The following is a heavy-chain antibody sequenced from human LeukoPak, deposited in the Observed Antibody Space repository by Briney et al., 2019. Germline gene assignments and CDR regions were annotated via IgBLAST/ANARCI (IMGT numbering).Heavy chain of an antibody. CDR3: ARETSLYSSSGLYNWFDP. V-gene: IGHV4-39*07. J-gene: IGHJ5*02. Sequence: SETLSLTCTVSGGSISNNLYYWGWIRQPPGKGLEWIATIYYSGSTFYNPSLRSRVTISVDTSKNQFSLKLSSVTAADTAVYYCARETSLYSSSGLYNWFDPWGQGTLVTVSS. D-gene: IGHD6-13*01. CDR2: IYYSGST. CDR1: GGSISNNLYY.